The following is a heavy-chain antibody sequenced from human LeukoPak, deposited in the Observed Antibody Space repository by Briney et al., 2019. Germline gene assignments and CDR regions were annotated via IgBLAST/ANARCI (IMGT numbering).Heavy chain of an antibody. J-gene: IGHJ4*02. CDR1: GGSVSSGSYY. D-gene: IGHD4-23*01. V-gene: IGHV4-61*01. CDR2: IYYSGST. CDR3: ARADYGGLYYFDY. Sequence: PSETLSLTCTVSGGSVSSGSYYWSWIRQPPGKGLEWIGYIYYSGSTNYSPSLKSRVTISVDTSKNQFSLKLSSVTAADTAVYYCARADYGGLYYFDYWGQGTLVTVSS.